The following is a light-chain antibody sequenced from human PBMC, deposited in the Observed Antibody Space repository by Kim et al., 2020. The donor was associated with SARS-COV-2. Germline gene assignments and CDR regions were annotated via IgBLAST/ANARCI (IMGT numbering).Light chain of an antibody. CDR2: QGY. CDR3: QAWDSSAAI. CDR1: RLWNKY. J-gene: IGLJ2*01. Sequence: VSPGQKARITCSGDRLWNKYVCWYQQKPGQSPVLVIYQGYNRPSGIPERFSGSSSGNTATLTISGTQAMDEADYYCQAWDSSAAIFGAGTQLTVL. V-gene: IGLV3-1*01.